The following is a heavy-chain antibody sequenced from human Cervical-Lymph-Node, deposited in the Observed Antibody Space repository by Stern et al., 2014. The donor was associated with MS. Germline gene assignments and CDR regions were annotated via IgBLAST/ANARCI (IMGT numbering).Heavy chain of an antibody. CDR2: ISYDGSNE. D-gene: IGHD5-18*01. CDR3: AKGTYTYGSYYYYGMDV. CDR1: GFTFNNYG. V-gene: IGHV3-30*18. J-gene: IGHJ6*02. Sequence: QVQLVQSGGGVVQPGRSLRLSCAASGFTFNNYGMHWVRQAPGKGLEWVAVISYDGSNEYYADSVKGRFTISRDSSKNTLDLQMNSLRAEDTAVYYCAKGTYTYGSYYYYGMDVWGQGTTVTVSS.